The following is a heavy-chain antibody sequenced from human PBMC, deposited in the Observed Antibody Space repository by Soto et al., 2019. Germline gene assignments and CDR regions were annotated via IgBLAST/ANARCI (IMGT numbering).Heavy chain of an antibody. J-gene: IGHJ3*01. CDR3: ATEPSNDAVDV. Sequence: SGTLALTCAVSGGSVSIDNLWKFVREPGGKGLEWIGEIYHSGSTNYNPSIKSRVTISIDKSKNQFSLNLTFVTAADTAVYFWATEPSNDAVDVWGHGTMVTVSS. CDR1: GGSVSIDNL. CDR2: IYHSGST. V-gene: IGHV4-4*02.